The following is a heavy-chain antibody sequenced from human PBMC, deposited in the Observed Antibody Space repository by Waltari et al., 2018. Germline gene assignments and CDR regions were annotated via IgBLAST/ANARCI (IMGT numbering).Heavy chain of an antibody. CDR1: W. Sequence: WMGRFRQGPGKGLGWVANMRPDGSQKYYVDSVKGRFTISRDNAKNSLYLQMNSLRVEDTAVYYCARDVDYWGQGTLVTVSS. CDR3: ARDVDY. J-gene: IGHJ4*02. V-gene: IGHV3-7*01. CDR2: MRPDGSQK.